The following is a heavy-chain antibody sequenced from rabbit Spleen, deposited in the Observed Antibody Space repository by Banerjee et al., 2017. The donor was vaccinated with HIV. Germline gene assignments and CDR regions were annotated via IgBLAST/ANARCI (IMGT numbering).Heavy chain of an antibody. V-gene: IGHV1S45*01. CDR3: ARTYTSYGLLGRLDL. CDR1: GFSFSSSYW. J-gene: IGHJ3*01. D-gene: IGHD1-1*01. CDR2: IYTTGGGT. Sequence: QEQLEESGGDLVKPEGSLTLTCTASGFSFSSSYWICWVRQAPGKGLEWIACIYTTGGGTRYASWAKGRFTISKTSSTTVTLQMTSLTVADTATYFCARTYTSYGLLGRLDLWGQGTLVTVS.